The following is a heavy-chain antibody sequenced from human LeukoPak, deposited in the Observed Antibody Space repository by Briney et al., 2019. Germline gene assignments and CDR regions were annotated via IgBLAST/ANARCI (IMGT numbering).Heavy chain of an antibody. CDR3: ARVSHYDKRNDY. CDR1: GYTLTELS. V-gene: IGHV1-24*01. J-gene: IGHJ4*02. D-gene: IGHD3-22*01. CDR2: FDPEDGET. Sequence: ASVKVSCKVSGYTLTELSMHWVRQAPGKGLEWMGGFDPEDGETIYAQNFQGRVTMTEDTSTDTAYMELSSLRSDDTAVYYCARVSHYDKRNDYWGQGTLVTVSS.